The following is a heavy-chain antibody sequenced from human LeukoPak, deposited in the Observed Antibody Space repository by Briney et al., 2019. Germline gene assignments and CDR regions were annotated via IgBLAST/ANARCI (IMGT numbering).Heavy chain of an antibody. CDR3: ARVNYYDSSGYQHVGSRYYGMDV. D-gene: IGHD3-22*01. CDR1: GFTVSSNS. CDR2: ISSSSSYI. V-gene: IGHV3-21*01. J-gene: IGHJ6*02. Sequence: PGGSLRLSCAASGFTVSSNSMNWVRQAPGKGLEWVSSISSSSSYIYYADPVKGRFTISRDNAKNSLYLQMNSLRAEDTAVYYCARVNYYDSSGYQHVGSRYYGMDVWGQGTTVTVSS.